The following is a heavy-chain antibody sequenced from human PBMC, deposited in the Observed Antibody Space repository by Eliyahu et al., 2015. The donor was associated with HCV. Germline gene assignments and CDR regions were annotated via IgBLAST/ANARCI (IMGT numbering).Heavy chain of an antibody. V-gene: IGHV3-30*04. Sequence: QVQLVESGGGVVHPGRSLRLXCXASGFTISSHAMPWVRQAPGKGLGWVAVISYDGSLKYYAEFVKGRFTISRDNSENTLYLQMSSLRDDDTAVYYCARDIGVGGTVGIIDYWGQGTLVTVSS. CDR1: GFTISSHA. D-gene: IGHD1-26*01. CDR2: ISYDGSLK. J-gene: IGHJ4*02. CDR3: ARDIGVGGTVGIIDY.